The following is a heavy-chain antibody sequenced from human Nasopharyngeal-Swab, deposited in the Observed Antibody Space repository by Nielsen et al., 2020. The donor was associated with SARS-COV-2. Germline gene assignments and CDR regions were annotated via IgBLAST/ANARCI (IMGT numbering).Heavy chain of an antibody. D-gene: IGHD6-19*01. Sequence: GESLKISCAASGFTFSSYSMNWVRQARGKGLEWVSYISSSSSTIYYADSVKGRFTISRDNAKNSLYLQMNSLRAEDTAVYYCARDLAVAGTSFDYWGQGTLVTVSS. CDR1: GFTFSSYS. V-gene: IGHV3-48*04. CDR3: ARDLAVAGTSFDY. J-gene: IGHJ4*02. CDR2: ISSSSSTI.